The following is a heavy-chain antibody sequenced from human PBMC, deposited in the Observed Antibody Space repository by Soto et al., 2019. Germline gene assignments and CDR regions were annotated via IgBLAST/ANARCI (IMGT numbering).Heavy chain of an antibody. J-gene: IGHJ6*02. Sequence: QVQLVQSGAEVKKPGSSVKVSCKASGGTFSSYAISWVRQAPGQGLEWMGGIIPIFGTANYAQKFQGRVTITADEATRTAYREISSVRYEDTAVYYCAVERVRITMVRAVYGMAVWGQGSTVTVSS. V-gene: IGHV1-69*01. CDR1: GGTFSSYA. CDR3: AVERVRITMVRAVYGMAV. D-gene: IGHD3-10*01. CDR2: IIPIFGTA.